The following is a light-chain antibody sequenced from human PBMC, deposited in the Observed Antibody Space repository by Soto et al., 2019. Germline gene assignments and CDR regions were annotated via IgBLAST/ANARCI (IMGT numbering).Light chain of an antibody. J-gene: IGLJ2*01. Sequence: SYELTQPPSVSVSPGQTARIICSGEALAKQIDYWYQQKPGQAPVLVIYKDSERPSGIPERFSGSNSGTTVTLTISGVQAEDEADYYCQSADSSGTYRVFGGGTKLTVL. CDR1: ALAKQI. V-gene: IGLV3-25*03. CDR2: KDS. CDR3: QSADSSGTYRV.